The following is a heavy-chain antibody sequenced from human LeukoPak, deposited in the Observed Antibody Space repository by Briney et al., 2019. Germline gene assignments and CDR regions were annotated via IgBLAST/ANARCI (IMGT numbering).Heavy chain of an antibody. V-gene: IGHV3-23*01. CDR2: ISGSGGST. Sequence: PGGSLRLSCAASGFTFSSYAMSWVRQAPGKVLEWVSAISGSGGSTYYADSVKGRFTISRDNSKNTLYLQMNSLRAEDTAVYYCAKEGTITIFGVVIIPYFDYWGQGTLVTVSS. CDR1: GFTFSSYA. D-gene: IGHD3-3*01. CDR3: AKEGTITIFGVVIIPYFDY. J-gene: IGHJ4*02.